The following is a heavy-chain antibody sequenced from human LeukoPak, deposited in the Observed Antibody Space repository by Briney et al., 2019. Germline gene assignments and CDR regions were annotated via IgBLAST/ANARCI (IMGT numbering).Heavy chain of an antibody. J-gene: IGHJ3*02. V-gene: IGHV3-74*01. CDR1: GFTFSRYW. Sequence: GGSLRLSCAASGFTFSRYWMHWVRQAPGKGLVWVSRINTDGTSTIYADSVKGRFTLSRDNAKNTLYLQMNSLRAEDTAVYYCAGDYGANRRAFDIWGQGTMVTVSS. CDR2: INTDGTST. CDR3: AGDYGANRRAFDI. D-gene: IGHD4-23*01.